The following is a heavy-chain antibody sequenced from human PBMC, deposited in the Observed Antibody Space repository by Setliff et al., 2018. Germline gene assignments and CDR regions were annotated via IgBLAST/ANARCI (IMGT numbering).Heavy chain of an antibody. Sequence: SETLSLTCTVSGGSIDSSFWNWIRQSPEKGLEWIGYIYHNGNTNFNPSLKSRVNMSIDTSKNQFALNLKSVTAADTAVYYCARDRTAYSYGLDVWGQGTTVTVSS. D-gene: IGHD5-18*01. CDR3: ARDRTAYSYGLDV. J-gene: IGHJ6*02. CDR1: GGSIDSSF. V-gene: IGHV4-59*01. CDR2: IYHNGNT.